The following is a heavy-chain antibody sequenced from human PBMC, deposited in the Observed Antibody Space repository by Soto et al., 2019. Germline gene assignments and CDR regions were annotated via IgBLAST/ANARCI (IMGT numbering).Heavy chain of an antibody. CDR1: GYTFTSYD. V-gene: IGHV1-8*01. CDR2: MNPNSGNT. Sequence: ASVKVSCKASGYTFTSYDINWVRQATGQGLEWMGWMNPNSGNTVYAQKFQGRVTMTRNTSISTAYMELTSLTSEDTGIYYCARGDGGYRYAFDSWGQGTMVTVSS. D-gene: IGHD5-12*01. J-gene: IGHJ3*02. CDR3: ARGDGGYRYAFDS.